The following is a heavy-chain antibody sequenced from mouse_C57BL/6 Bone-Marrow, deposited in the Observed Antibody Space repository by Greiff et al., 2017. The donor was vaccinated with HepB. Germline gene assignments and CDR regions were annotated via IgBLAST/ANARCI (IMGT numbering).Heavy chain of an antibody. Sequence: VQLQQSGPELVKPGASVKISCKASGYSFTGYYMNWVKQSPEKSLEWIGEINPSTSGTTYNQKFKAKATLTVDKSSSTAYMQLKSLTSEDSAVYYCARDLPRYAMDYWGQGTSVTVSS. V-gene: IGHV1-42*01. J-gene: IGHJ4*01. CDR2: INPSTSGT. CDR3: ARDLPRYAMDY. D-gene: IGHD2-1*01. CDR1: GYSFTGYY.